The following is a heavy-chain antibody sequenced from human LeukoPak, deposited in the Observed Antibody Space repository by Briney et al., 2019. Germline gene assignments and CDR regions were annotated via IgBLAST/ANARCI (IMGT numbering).Heavy chain of an antibody. J-gene: IGHJ6*02. CDR3: ARDIVVVPAAIPSWHYYYGMDV. CDR2: ISYDGSNK. V-gene: IGHV3-30-3*01. CDR1: GFTFSSYA. Sequence: GGSLRLSCAASGFTFSSYAMHGVRQAPGKGLEWVAVISYDGSNKYYADSVKGRFTISSDNSKNTLYLQMNSLRAEDTAVYYCARDIVVVPAAIPSWHYYYGMDVWGQGTTVTVSS. D-gene: IGHD2-2*01.